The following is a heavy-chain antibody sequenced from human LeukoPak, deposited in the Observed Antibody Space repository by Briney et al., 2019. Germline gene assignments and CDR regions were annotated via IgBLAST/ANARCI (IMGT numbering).Heavy chain of an antibody. J-gene: IGHJ5*02. Sequence: GESLKISCKGSGYSFTSYWISWVRQTPGKGLEWMGRIDPSDSYTNYSPSFQGHVTISADKSISTAYLQWSSLKASDTAMYYCARRVSSSGWFDPWGQGTLVTVSS. CDR3: ARRVSSSGWFDP. CDR2: IDPSDSYT. V-gene: IGHV5-10-1*01. D-gene: IGHD6-6*01. CDR1: GYSFTSYW.